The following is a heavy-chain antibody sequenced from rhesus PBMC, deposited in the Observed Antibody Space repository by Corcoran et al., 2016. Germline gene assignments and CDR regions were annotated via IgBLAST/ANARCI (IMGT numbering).Heavy chain of an antibody. J-gene: IGHJ4*01. CDR3: AREGSSWAGGLDY. CDR2: ISFTVVST. CDR1: GFSFSDYY. Sequence: EVQLVESGGGLAKPGGSLRLYCAASGFSFSDYYMYCVRLAPGKGLEWVSGISFTVVSTYYADAVKGRFTIFREDAKNTLYLQMDSLRAEDTAVYYCAREGSSWAGGLDYWGQGVLVPVSS. V-gene: IGHV3S18*01. D-gene: IGHD4-29*01.